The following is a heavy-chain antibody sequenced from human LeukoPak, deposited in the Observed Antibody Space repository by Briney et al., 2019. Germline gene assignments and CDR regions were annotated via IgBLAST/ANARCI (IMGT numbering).Heavy chain of an antibody. CDR2: ISYDGSNK. D-gene: IGHD6-13*01. CDR3: ARDGQQLVPSSFDY. V-gene: IGHV3-30-3*01. J-gene: IGHJ4*02. Sequence: GGSLRLSCAASGFTFSSYAMHWVRQAPGKGLEWVAVISYDGSNKYYADSVKGRFTISRDNSKNTLYLQMNSLRAEDTAVYYCARDGQQLVPSSFDYWGQGTLVTVSS. CDR1: GFTFSSYA.